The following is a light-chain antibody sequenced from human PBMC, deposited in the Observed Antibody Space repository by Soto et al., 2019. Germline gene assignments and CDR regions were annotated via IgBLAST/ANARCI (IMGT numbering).Light chain of an antibody. V-gene: IGLV2-8*01. J-gene: IGLJ2*01. CDR2: EVS. CDR3: CSYAGSSSVV. Sequence: QSALTQPPSASGSPGQSVTISCTGTSSDVGSYNYVSWYQQNPGKAPKLIIYEVSKRPPGVPDRFSGSKSGNTASLSVSGLQAEDDGDYYCCSYAGSSSVVFGGGTKLTVL. CDR1: SSDVGSYNY.